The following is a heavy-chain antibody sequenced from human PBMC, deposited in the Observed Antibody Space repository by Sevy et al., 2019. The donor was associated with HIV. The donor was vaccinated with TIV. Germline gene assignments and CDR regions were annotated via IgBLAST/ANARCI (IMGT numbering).Heavy chain of an antibody. CDR3: ARESPLGVEWELSRPQNWFDP. CDR1: DGSISSYY. V-gene: IGHV4-59*01. D-gene: IGHD1-26*01. CDR2: IYYSGST. Sequence: SETLSLTCTVFDGSISSYYWNWIRQPPGKGLEWIGYIYYSGSTNYNPSLKSRVTISVDMSKNQFSLKLSSVTAADTAVYYCARESPLGVEWELSRPQNWFDPWGQGTLVTVSS. J-gene: IGHJ5*02.